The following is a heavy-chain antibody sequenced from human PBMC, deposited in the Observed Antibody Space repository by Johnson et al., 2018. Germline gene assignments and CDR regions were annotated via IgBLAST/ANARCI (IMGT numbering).Heavy chain of an antibody. Sequence: EVQLLESGGGLVQPGGSLRLSCAASGSTFRSYAMSWVRQAPGKGLEWVSAISGSGGSTYYEDSGKGRFPISRDNSKNTRYLQMNSLRAEDTAVYYCAKSRSWVPPGPYYSYYGMDVWGQGTTVTVSS. V-gene: IGHV3-23*01. CDR1: GSTFRSYA. CDR2: ISGSGGST. CDR3: AKSRSWVPPGPYYSYYGMDV. J-gene: IGHJ6*02. D-gene: IGHD1-26*01.